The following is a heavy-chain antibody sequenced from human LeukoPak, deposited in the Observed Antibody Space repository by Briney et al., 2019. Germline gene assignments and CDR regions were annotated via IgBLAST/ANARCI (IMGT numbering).Heavy chain of an antibody. CDR3: AKERDTAMVTIDY. V-gene: IGHV3-30*02. CDR2: IRYDGSNR. Sequence: GGSLRLSCAASGFTFSSYGMHWVRQAPGKGLEWVAFIRYDGSNRYYADSVKGRFTISRDNSKNTLYLQMNSLRAEDTAVYYCAKERDTAMVTIDYWGQGTLVTVSS. CDR1: GFTFSSYG. D-gene: IGHD5-18*01. J-gene: IGHJ4*02.